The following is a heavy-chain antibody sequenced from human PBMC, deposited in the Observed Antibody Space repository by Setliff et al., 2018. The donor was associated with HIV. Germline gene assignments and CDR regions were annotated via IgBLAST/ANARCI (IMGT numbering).Heavy chain of an antibody. J-gene: IGHJ6*03. Sequence: ASVKVSCKASGFTFINYDINWVRQAPGQGLAWMGWMNPNGSNTGYAQKFQGRVAMTRNTSRNTAYMELSSLRSEDTAVYYRARGRVMVYANRRYYYYMDVWGKGTTVTVSS. CDR1: GFTFINYD. CDR3: ARGRVMVYANRRYYYYMDV. V-gene: IGHV1-8*02. D-gene: IGHD2-8*01. CDR2: MNPNGSNT.